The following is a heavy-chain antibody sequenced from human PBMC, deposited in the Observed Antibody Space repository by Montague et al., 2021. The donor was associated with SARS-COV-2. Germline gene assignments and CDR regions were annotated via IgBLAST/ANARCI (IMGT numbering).Heavy chain of an antibody. J-gene: IGHJ5*02. V-gene: IGHV4-59*01. CDR2: IYYRGTT. CDR3: AREDRWNWFDP. D-gene: IGHD5-24*01. CDR1: GGSISSDS. Sequence: SETLSLTCTVSGGSISSDSWSWIRQSPGKGLEWIGYIYYRGTTNYNPSLKVQVTFSFDTSKNQFSLKLISVSAADTAVYFCAREDRWNWFDPWGQGVLVTVSS.